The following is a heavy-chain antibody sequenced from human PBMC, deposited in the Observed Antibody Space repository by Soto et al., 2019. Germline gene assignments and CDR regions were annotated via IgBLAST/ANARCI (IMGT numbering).Heavy chain of an antibody. V-gene: IGHV4-4*02. D-gene: IGHD4-17*01. CDR3: ARGYDYGDYNYYYYYGMDV. CDR2: IYHSGST. Sequence: QVQLQESGPGLVKPSGTLSLTCAVSGGSISSSNWWSWVRQPPGKGLEWIGEIYHSGSTNYNPSLKSRVTISVEKSKNQFSLKLSSVTAADTAVYYCARGYDYGDYNYYYYYGMDVWGQGTTVTVSS. CDR1: GGSISSSNW. J-gene: IGHJ6*02.